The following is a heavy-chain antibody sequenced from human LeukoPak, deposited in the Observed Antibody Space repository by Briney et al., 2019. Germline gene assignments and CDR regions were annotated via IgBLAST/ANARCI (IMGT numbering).Heavy chain of an antibody. Sequence: EASVKVSCRASGYTFTSYDINWVRQATGQGLEWMGWMNPNSGNTGYAQKFQGSVTMTRNTSISTAYMDLSSLRSEDTAVYYCAKAYGSGSYNWFDPWGQGTLVTVSS. CDR2: MNPNSGNT. J-gene: IGHJ5*02. V-gene: IGHV1-8*01. CDR1: GYTFTSYD. D-gene: IGHD3-10*01. CDR3: AKAYGSGSYNWFDP.